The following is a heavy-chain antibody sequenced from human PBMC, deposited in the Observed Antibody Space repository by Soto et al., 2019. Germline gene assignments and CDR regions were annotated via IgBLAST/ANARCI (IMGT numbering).Heavy chain of an antibody. V-gene: IGHV4-34*01. Sequence: PSETLSLTCAVYGGFFSVYYWSWIRQPPGKGLEWIGEINHSGSTNYNPSLKSRVTISVDTSKNQFSLKLSSVTAADTAVYYCARGSDYGDSFDYWGQGTLVTVSS. J-gene: IGHJ4*02. CDR3: ARGSDYGDSFDY. D-gene: IGHD4-17*01. CDR2: INHSGST. CDR1: GGFFSVYY.